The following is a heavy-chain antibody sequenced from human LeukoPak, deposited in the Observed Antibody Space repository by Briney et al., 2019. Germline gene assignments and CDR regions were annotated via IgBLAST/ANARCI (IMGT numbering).Heavy chain of an antibody. V-gene: IGHV4-4*09. CDR2: ISASGNT. D-gene: IGHD1-26*01. CDR1: GASIPSSYY. Sequence: SETLSLTCTVSGASIPSSYYWSWIRQPPGKGLECIGYISASGNTNYNPSLKSRVTISVDTSKSQFSLNLSSVTAADTAIYYCARLTGGGSYWGYFDYWGQGNLVTVSS. CDR3: ARLTGGGSYWGYFDY. J-gene: IGHJ4*02.